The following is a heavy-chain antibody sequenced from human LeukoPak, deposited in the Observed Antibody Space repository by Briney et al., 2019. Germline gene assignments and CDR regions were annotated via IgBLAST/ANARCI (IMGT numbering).Heavy chain of an antibody. CDR1: GFMFSNYG. CDR2: ISYDGSNK. Sequence: GRSLRLSCAASGFMFSNYGMQWVRRAPGKGLEWVAVISYDGSNKYYADSVKGRFTISRDNSRNTLYLQMNSLRAEETAVYYCAKDLRRRYYFGSGSRGGTFDIWGQGTMVTVSS. V-gene: IGHV3-30*18. J-gene: IGHJ3*02. CDR3: AKDLRRRYYFGSGSRGGTFDI. D-gene: IGHD3-10*01.